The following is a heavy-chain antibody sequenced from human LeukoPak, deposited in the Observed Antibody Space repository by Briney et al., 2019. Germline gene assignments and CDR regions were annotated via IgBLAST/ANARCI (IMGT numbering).Heavy chain of an antibody. Sequence: PGGSLRLSCAASGFTFNYTWMSWVRQAPGRGLEWVATIKQHGSEKLYVDSVKGRFTISRDNTKSSLYLQMNRLGAEDTAVYYCARIGIAYLASYHFDYWGQGTLVTVSS. D-gene: IGHD3-3*02. CDR3: ARIGIAYLASYHFDY. CDR2: IKQHGSEK. CDR1: GFTFNYTW. V-gene: IGHV3-7*01. J-gene: IGHJ4*02.